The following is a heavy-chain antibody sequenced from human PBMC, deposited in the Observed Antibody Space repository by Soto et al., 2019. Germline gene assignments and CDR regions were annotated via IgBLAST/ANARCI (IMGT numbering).Heavy chain of an antibody. CDR3: ARGGGYCSGGSCYGLYFDY. Sequence: QVQLVESGGGVVQPGRSLRLSCAASGFTFSSYGMHWVRQAPGKGLEWVAVIWYDGSNKYYADSVKGRFTISRDNSKNTVYLQMNSLRAEDTAVYYCARGGGYCSGGSCYGLYFDYWGQGTLVTVSS. CDR1: GFTFSSYG. J-gene: IGHJ4*02. CDR2: IWYDGSNK. V-gene: IGHV3-33*01. D-gene: IGHD2-15*01.